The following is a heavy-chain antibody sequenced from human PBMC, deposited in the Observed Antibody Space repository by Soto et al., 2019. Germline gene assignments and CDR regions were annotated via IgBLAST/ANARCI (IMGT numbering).Heavy chain of an antibody. CDR3: ARDLDAVYGGLFDY. J-gene: IGHJ4*02. D-gene: IGHD4-17*01. V-gene: IGHV1-18*01. CDR2: ISAYNGNT. CDR1: GYTFTSYG. Sequence: ASVKVSCKVSGYTFTSYGISWVRQAPGQGLEWMGWISAYNGNTNYAQKLQGRVTMTTDTSTSTAYMELRSLRSDDTAVYYCARDLDAVYGGLFDYWGQGTLVTVSS.